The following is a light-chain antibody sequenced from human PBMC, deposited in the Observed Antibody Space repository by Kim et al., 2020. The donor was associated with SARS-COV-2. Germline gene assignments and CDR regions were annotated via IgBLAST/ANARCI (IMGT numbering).Light chain of an antibody. CDR2: VVS. CDR3: SSYTSGSTLV. Sequence: QSALTQPASVSGSPGQSITISCTGTSSDVGGYNYVSWYQQYPGKAPKLIIYVVSDRPSGVSNRFSGSKSGNTATLTISGLQAEDEADYYCSSYTSGSTLVFGGGTQLTVL. CDR1: SSDVGGYNY. J-gene: IGLJ2*01. V-gene: IGLV2-14*03.